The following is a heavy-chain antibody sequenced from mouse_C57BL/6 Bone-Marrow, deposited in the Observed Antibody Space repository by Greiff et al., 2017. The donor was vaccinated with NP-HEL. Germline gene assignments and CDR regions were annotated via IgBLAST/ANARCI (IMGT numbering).Heavy chain of an antibody. J-gene: IGHJ3*01. CDR1: GFTFSDYY. CDR3: ATNYDYVWFAY. D-gene: IGHD2-4*01. V-gene: IGHV5-12*01. Sequence: EVKLVESGGGLVQPGGSLKLSCAASGFTFSDYYMYWVRQTPEKRLEWVAYISNGGGSTYYPDTVKGRFTISRDNAKNTLYLQMSRLKSEDTAMYYCATNYDYVWFAYWGQGTLVTVSA. CDR2: ISNGGGST.